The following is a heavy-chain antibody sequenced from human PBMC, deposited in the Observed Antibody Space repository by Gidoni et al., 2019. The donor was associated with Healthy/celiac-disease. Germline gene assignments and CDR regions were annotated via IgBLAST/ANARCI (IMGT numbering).Heavy chain of an antibody. CDR3: ARNPLYYYYGMDV. CDR2: INHSGST. CDR1: GGSFSGYY. V-gene: IGHV4-34*01. Sequence: QVQLQQWGAGLWKPSETLSLTCAVYGGSFSGYYWSWIRQPPGKWLEWIGEINHSGSTNYNPSLKSRVTISVDTSKNQFSLKLSSVTAADTAVYYCARNPLYYYYGMDVWGQGTTVTVSS. J-gene: IGHJ6*02.